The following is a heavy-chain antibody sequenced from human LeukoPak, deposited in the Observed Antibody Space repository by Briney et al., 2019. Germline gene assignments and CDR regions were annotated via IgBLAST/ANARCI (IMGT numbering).Heavy chain of an antibody. CDR1: GGAISSYY. CDR3: ARGQGGIRFDY. D-gene: IGHD1-1*01. J-gene: IGHJ4*02. Sequence: SETLSLTCTVSGGAISSYYWSWIRQPPGKGLEWIGYIHYSGSTNYNPSLKSRVTISVDTSKNQFSLKLSSVTAADTAVYYCARGQGGIRFDYWGQGTLVTVSS. V-gene: IGHV4-59*01. CDR2: IHYSGST.